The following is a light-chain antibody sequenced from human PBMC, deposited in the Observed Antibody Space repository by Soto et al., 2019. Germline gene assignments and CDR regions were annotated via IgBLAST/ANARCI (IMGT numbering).Light chain of an antibody. V-gene: IGLV2-8*01. CDR2: EVT. Sequence: QSALTQPSSASGSPGQSVTISCTGTSSDVGGYNYVSWYQRHPGKAPKVLIYEVTKRPSGVPDRFSGSKSGNTASLTVSGLQAEDEADYYCSSFAGSKNVVFGGGTKLTVL. CDR1: SSDVGGYNY. CDR3: SSFAGSKNVV. J-gene: IGLJ2*01.